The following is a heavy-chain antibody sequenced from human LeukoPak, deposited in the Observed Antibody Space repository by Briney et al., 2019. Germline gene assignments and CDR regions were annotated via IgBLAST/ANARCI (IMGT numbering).Heavy chain of an antibody. D-gene: IGHD2-21*01. Sequence: TGGSLRLPCAASGFTFSSYAMSWVRQAPGKGLEWVSAIGGSGGSTYYADSVKGRFTISRDNSKNTLYLQMNSLRAEDTAVYYCARVGGYSGAFDIWGQGTMVTVSS. CDR2: IGGSGGST. J-gene: IGHJ3*02. CDR1: GFTFSSYA. V-gene: IGHV3-23*01. CDR3: ARVGGYSGAFDI.